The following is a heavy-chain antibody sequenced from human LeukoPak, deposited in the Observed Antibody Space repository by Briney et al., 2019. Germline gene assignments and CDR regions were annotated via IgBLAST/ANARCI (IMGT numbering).Heavy chain of an antibody. CDR1: GLTFRNYA. J-gene: IGHJ4*02. D-gene: IGHD4-17*01. V-gene: IGHV3-23*01. CDR2: ICANDGNT. CDR3: AKDYGDYLVDY. Sequence: PGGSLRLSCAASGLTFRNYAMSWVRQAPGKGLEWVSVICANDGNTYYADAVKGRFTISRDNSKDTLYLQMDSLRAEDTAVYYCAKDYGDYLVDYWGQGTLVTVSS.